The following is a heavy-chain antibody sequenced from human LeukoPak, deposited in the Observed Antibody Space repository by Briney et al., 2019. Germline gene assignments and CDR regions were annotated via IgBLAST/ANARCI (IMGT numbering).Heavy chain of an antibody. CDR3: ARGDGYTTEGFDY. J-gene: IGHJ4*02. CDR1: GGSISSYY. V-gene: IGHV4-59*01. Sequence: ASETLSLTCTVSGGSISSYYWSWIRQPPGKGLEWIGYIYYSGSTNYNPSLKSRVTISVDTSKNQFSLKLSSVTAADTAVYYRARGDGYTTEGFDYWGQGTLVTVSS. D-gene: IGHD5-24*01. CDR2: IYYSGST.